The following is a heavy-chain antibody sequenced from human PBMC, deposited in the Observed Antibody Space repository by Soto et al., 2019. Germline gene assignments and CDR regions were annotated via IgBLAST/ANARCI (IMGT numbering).Heavy chain of an antibody. CDR1: GGSISSSIYY. D-gene: IGHD1-20*01. V-gene: IGHV4-39*01. Sequence: SETLSLTCTVSGGSISSSIYYGGWIRQPPGKGLEWIGSIFYSGSTYYNPSLKSRVTISVDTSKNQFSLKLYSVTAADTAVYYCARILIIGTTRGSYFDYWGQGTLVTVS. CDR2: IFYSGST. J-gene: IGHJ4*02. CDR3: ARILIIGTTRGSYFDY.